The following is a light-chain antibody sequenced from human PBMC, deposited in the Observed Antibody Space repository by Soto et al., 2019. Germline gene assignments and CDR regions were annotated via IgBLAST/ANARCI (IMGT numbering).Light chain of an antibody. CDR2: GAS. J-gene: IGKJ2*01. CDR3: QQYGDWPPET. Sequence: EVVLTQSPATLSVSPGDRATLSCRASQSVSRNLAWYQQKPGQVPRLLIYGASTRATGVPARFSGSGSATEFTLSISSLQSEDVAVYYCQQYGDWPPETFGQGTKLEI. CDR1: QSVSRN. V-gene: IGKV3-15*01.